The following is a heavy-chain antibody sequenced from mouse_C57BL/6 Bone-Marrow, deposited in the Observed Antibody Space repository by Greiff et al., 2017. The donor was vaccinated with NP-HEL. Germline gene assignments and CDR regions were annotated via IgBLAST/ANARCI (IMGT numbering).Heavy chain of an antibody. V-gene: IGHV1-19*01. CDR3: ARRRGAGTDFDY. D-gene: IGHD1-1*01. Sequence: VQLQQSGPVLVKPGASVKMSCKASGYTFTDYYMNWVKQSHGKSLEWIGVINPYNGGTSYNQKFKGKATLTVDKSSSTAYLELNSLTSEDSAVYDCARRRGAGTDFDYWGQGTTLTVSS. CDR1: GYTFTDYY. CDR2: INPYNGGT. J-gene: IGHJ2*01.